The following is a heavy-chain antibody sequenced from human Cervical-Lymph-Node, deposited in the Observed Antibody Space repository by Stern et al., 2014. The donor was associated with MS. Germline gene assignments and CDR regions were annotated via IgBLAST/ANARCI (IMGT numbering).Heavy chain of an antibody. Sequence: VQLVESGPEVKKPGSSVKVSCKASGGTFSNYAISWVRQAPGQGLEWMGGLIIIFDTANYAQKFQGRVTISADESTITAYMELSSLRSEDTAVYYCARASERSGYYPDYFQYWGQGTPVTVSS. CDR2: LIIIFDTA. J-gene: IGHJ1*01. CDR1: GGTFSNYA. D-gene: IGHD3-22*01. V-gene: IGHV1-69*01. CDR3: ARASERSGYYPDYFQY.